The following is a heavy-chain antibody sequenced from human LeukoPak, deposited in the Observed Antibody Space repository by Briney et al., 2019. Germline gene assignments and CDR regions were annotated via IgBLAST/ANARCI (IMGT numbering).Heavy chain of an antibody. CDR1: GGSISTYY. V-gene: IGHV4-34*01. J-gene: IGHJ6*02. CDR2: INHSGST. Sequence: SETLSLTCTVSGGSISTYYWSWIRQPPGKGLEWIGEINHSGSTNYNPSLKSRVTISVDTSKNQFSLKLSSVTAADTAVYYCARLVSSGYYSFYYYYYGMDVWGQGTTVTVSS. CDR3: ARLVSSGYYSFYYYYYGMDV. D-gene: IGHD3-22*01.